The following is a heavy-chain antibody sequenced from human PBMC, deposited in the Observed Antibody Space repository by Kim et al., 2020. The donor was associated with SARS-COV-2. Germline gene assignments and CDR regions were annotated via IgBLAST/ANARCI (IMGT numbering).Heavy chain of an antibody. CDR3: AKDQCEGSCYIGDGYFDY. D-gene: IGHD2-15*01. CDR2: ISYDGSNK. CDR1: GFTFSSYG. J-gene: IGHJ4*02. V-gene: IGHV3-30*18. Sequence: GGSLRLSCAASGFTFSSYGMHWVRQAPGKGLEWVAVISYDGSNKYYADSVKGRFTISRDNSKNMLYLQMNSLRAEDTAVYYCAKDQCEGSCYIGDGYFDYWGQGTLVTVSS.